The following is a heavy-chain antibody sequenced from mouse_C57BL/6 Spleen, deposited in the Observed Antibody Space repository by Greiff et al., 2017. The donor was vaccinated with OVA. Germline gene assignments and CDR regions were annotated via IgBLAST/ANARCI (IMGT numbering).Heavy chain of an antibody. CDR1: GYTFTDYY. J-gene: IGHJ1*03. D-gene: IGHD1-1*01. Sequence: QVQLQQSGAELVRPGASVKLSCKASGYTFTDYYINWVKQRPGQGLEWIARIYPGSGNTYYNEKFKGKATLTAEKSSSTAYMQLSSLTSEDSAVYFCARERDYYGSSLQRYFDVWGTGTTVTVSS. CDR2: IYPGSGNT. V-gene: IGHV1-76*01. CDR3: ARERDYYGSSLQRYFDV.